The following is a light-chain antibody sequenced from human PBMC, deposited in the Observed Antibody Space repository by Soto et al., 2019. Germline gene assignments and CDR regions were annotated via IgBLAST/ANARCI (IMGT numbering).Light chain of an antibody. CDR1: SSNIGAGYD. V-gene: IGLV1-40*01. CDR2: GNS. CDR3: QSYDSSLSGWV. J-gene: IGLJ3*02. Sequence: QSVLTQPPSVSGAPGQRVTLSCTGSSSNIGAGYDVHWYQQLPGTAPKLLIYGNSNRPSWVPDRFSGSKSGTSASLAITGLQAEDEAEYDCQSYDSSLSGWVFGGGTKLTVL.